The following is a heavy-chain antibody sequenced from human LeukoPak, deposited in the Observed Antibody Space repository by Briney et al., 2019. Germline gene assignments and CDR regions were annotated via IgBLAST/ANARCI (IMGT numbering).Heavy chain of an antibody. D-gene: IGHD3-10*01. CDR3: ARVFYGSGSQPIDY. Sequence: GGSLRLSCAASGFTFRSCELSWVRQAPAKGLEWVSYISSSGSIIYYADSVKGRFTISRDNAKNSLYLQMNSLRAEDTAVYYCARVFYGSGSQPIDYWGQGTLVTVSS. V-gene: IGHV3-48*03. CDR1: GFTFRSCE. CDR2: ISSSGSII. J-gene: IGHJ4*02.